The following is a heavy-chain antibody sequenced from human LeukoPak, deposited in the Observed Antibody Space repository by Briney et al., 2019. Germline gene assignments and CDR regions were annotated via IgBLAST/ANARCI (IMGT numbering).Heavy chain of an antibody. Sequence: GGSLRLSCAASGFTFSSYWLSWVRQAPGKGLEWVANIKQDGSEKYHADSVKGRFTISRDNAKNSLYLQMNSLRAEYTAVSHWARAYSSPHCFDRWGQGTLVSVSS. CDR3: ARAYSSPHCFDR. CDR2: IKQDGSEK. D-gene: IGHD6-13*01. CDR1: GFTFSSYW. V-gene: IGHV3-7*04. J-gene: IGHJ5*02.